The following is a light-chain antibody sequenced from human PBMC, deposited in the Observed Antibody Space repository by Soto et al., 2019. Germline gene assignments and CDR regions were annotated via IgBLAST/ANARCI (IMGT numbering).Light chain of an antibody. V-gene: IGLV1-44*01. CDR1: YSNLKTNT. J-gene: IGLJ2*01. CDR3: QSYDNSLSADVV. Sequence: QSVLTQPPSASGTPGQRVSISCSGSYSNLKTNTVNWYQHLPGTAPKLLIFSNNQRPSGVPDRFSGSKSGTSASLAITGLQSEDEADYYCQSYDNSLSADVVFGGGTKLTVL. CDR2: SNN.